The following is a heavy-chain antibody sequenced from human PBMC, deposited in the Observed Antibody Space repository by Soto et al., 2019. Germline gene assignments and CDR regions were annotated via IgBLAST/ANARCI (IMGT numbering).Heavy chain of an antibody. CDR3: ARYRDEVVVVPAAHTYYFDY. Sequence: PSETLSLTCSVSGGSISTVGHYWTWIRQPPGKGLEWIGSISHTGSTYYSKSLRSRLTMSVDTSKSQFSLRLRSVTAADTAVYYCARYRDEVVVVPAAHTYYFDYWGQGTLVTVSA. CDR2: ISHTGST. V-gene: IGHV4-31*03. CDR1: GGSISTVGHY. D-gene: IGHD2-2*01. J-gene: IGHJ4*02.